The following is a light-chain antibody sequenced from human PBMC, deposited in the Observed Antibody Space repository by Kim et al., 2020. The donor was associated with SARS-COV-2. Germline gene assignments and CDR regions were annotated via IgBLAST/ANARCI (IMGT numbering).Light chain of an antibody. CDR2: DVS. Sequence: QSALTQPASVSGSPGQSSTISCTGTSSDVGGYIHVSWYQQHPGKAPKLIIYDVSKRPSGASDRFSGSKSANTASLTISGLQAEDEAVYYCSSFTSSTTWVFGGGTKLTVL. CDR3: SSFTSSTTWV. V-gene: IGLV2-14*01. CDR1: SSDVGGYIH. J-gene: IGLJ3*02.